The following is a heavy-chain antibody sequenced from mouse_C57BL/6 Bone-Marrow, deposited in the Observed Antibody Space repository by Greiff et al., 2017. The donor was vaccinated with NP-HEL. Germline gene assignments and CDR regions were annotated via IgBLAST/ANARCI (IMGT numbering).Heavy chain of an antibody. V-gene: IGHV1-61*01. J-gene: IGHJ4*01. Sequence: VQLQQSGAELVRPGSSVKLSCKASGYTFTSYWMDWVKQRPGQGLEWIGNIYPSDSETHYNQKFKDKATLTVDKSSSTAYMQLSSLTSEDSAVYYCASRGYYGNYVGAMDYWGQGTSVTVSS. D-gene: IGHD2-1*01. CDR2: IYPSDSET. CDR1: GYTFTSYW. CDR3: ASRGYYGNYVGAMDY.